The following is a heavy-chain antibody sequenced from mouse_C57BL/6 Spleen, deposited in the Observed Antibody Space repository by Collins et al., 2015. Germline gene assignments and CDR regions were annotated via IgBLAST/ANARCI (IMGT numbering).Heavy chain of an antibody. J-gene: IGHJ2*01. CDR2: ISSGSSTI. V-gene: IGHV5-17*01. Sequence: WVAYISSGSSTIYYADTVKGRFTISRDNAKNTLFLQMTSLRSEDTAMYYCARGDKTGTGYFDYWGQGTTLTVSS. CDR3: ARGDKTGTGYFDY. D-gene: IGHD4-1*01.